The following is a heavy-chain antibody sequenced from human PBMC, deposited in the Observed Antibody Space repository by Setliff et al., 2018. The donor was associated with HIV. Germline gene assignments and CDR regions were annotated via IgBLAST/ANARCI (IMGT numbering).Heavy chain of an antibody. J-gene: IGHJ4*02. V-gene: IGHV4-38-2*02. CDR2: IYHSGST. Sequence: SETLSLTCTVSGYSISSGYYWGWIRQPPGKGLEWIGSIYHSGSTYYNPSLKSRVTISVDTSKNQFSLKLSSVTAADTAVYYCARRRDFDYWGQGTLVTVSS. CDR3: ARRRDFDY. CDR1: GYSISSGYY.